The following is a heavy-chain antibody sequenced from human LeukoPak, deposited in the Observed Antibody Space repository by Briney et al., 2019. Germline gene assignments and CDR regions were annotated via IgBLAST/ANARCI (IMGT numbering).Heavy chain of an antibody. CDR3: ARRGATIDY. Sequence: PSETLSLTXAVSGYSISSGYYWGWIRQPPGKGLEWIGSIYHSGSTYYNPSLKSRVTISVDTSKNQFSLKLSSVTAADTAGYYCARRGATIDYWGQGTLVTVS. CDR1: GYSISSGYY. V-gene: IGHV4-38-2*01. CDR2: IYHSGST. D-gene: IGHD1-26*01. J-gene: IGHJ4*02.